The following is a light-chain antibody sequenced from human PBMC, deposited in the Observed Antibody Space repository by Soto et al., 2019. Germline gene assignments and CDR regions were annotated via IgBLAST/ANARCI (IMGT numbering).Light chain of an antibody. Sequence: EVVLTQSQATLPLSPGERATLSCRASQSVSSNLAWYQQKPGQAPRLLIYGASSRATGIPDRFSGSGSGTDFTLTISRLEPEDFAVYYCQQYGSSPVTFGQGTKVDIK. V-gene: IGKV3-20*01. CDR3: QQYGSSPVT. CDR1: QSVSSN. CDR2: GAS. J-gene: IGKJ1*01.